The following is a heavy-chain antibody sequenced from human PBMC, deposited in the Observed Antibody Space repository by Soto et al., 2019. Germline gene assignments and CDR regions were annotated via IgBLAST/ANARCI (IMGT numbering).Heavy chain of an antibody. CDR2: IGRSGSPI. V-gene: IGHV3-11*01. J-gene: IGHJ4*02. Sequence: GGSLRLSCAASGFTFSDYYMSWIRQAPGRGPERASYIGRSGSPIYYADSVKGRFTISRDNAKNSLYLQMNSLRAEDSAVYYCARGRTETLYYFDYWGQGILVTVSS. D-gene: IGHD4-4*01. CDR1: GFTFSDYY. CDR3: ARGRTETLYYFDY.